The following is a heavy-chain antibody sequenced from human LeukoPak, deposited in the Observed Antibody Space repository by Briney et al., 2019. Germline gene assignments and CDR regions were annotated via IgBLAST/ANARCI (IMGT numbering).Heavy chain of an antibody. Sequence: PSETLSLTCTVSGGSISSYYWSWIRQPAGKGLEWIGRIYSSGSTNYNPSLKSRVTMSVATSKNQFSLKLSSVTAADTAVYYCARGYNWVSPTRKFYYTDVWGKGTTVTVPS. D-gene: IGHD1-20*01. CDR1: GGSISSYY. J-gene: IGHJ6*03. CDR2: IYSSGST. V-gene: IGHV4-4*07. CDR3: ARGYNWVSPTRKFYYTDV.